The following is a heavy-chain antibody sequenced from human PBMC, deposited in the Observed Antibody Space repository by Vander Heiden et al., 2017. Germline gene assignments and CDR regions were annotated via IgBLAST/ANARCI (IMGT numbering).Heavy chain of an antibody. J-gene: IGHJ6*02. CDR2: ISYDGSNK. Sequence: QLQLVESGGGVVQPERSLRLSCAASGFTFSSYCMHWVRQAPGKGLEWVAVISYDGSNKYYADSVKGRFTIARDNSKNTLYLQMNSLRAEDTAVYYCAKDSPNSGYSYGPMDVWGQGTTVTVSS. CDR3: AKDSPNSGYSYGPMDV. CDR1: GFTFSSYC. V-gene: IGHV3-30*18. D-gene: IGHD5-18*01.